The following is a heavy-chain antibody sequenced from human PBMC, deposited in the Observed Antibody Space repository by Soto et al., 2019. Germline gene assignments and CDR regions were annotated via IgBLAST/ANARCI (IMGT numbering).Heavy chain of an antibody. J-gene: IGHJ6*01. D-gene: IGHD3-3*01. Sequence: SETLSLTCAVYGGSFSGYYWSWIRQPPGKGLEWIGEINHSGSTNYNPSLKSRVTISVDTSKNQFSLKLSSVTAADTAVYYCARGRYRGEWLLYQNYYYGMDVWGQGTTVTVSS. V-gene: IGHV4-34*01. CDR1: GGSFSGYY. CDR3: ARGRYRGEWLLYQNYYYGMDV. CDR2: INHSGST.